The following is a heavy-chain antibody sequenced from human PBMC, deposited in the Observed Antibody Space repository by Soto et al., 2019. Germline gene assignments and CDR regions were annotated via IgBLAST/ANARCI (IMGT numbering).Heavy chain of an antibody. CDR1: GGTFSSYP. CDR2: IIPIFGTA. V-gene: IGHV1-69*06. J-gene: IGHJ1*01. D-gene: IGHD2-15*01. Sequence: QVQLVQSGAEVKKPGSSVKVSCKASGGTFSSYPINWVRQAPGQGLEWMGGIIPIFGTANYAQKFRGRVTITADKSTSTAFMYLSSLRSEDSAVYYCAVVGAAGPIYFQHWGQGTLVTVSS. CDR3: AVVGAAGPIYFQH.